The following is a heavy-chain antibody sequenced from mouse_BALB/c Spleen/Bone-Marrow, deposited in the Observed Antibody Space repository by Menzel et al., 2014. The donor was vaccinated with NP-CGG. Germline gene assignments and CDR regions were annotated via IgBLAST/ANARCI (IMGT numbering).Heavy chain of an antibody. Sequence: EVMLVESGGGLVKPGGSLKLSCAASGFTFSSYAMSWVRLTPEKRLEWVASITRGGNTYYPDSVKGRFTISRDNARDILYLQMSSLRSEDTAMYYCARGEIYYYGSTHYFDYWGQGTTLTVSS. CDR1: GFTFSSYA. CDR3: ARGEIYYYGSTHYFDY. J-gene: IGHJ2*01. CDR2: ITRGGNT. V-gene: IGHV5-6-5*01. D-gene: IGHD1-1*01.